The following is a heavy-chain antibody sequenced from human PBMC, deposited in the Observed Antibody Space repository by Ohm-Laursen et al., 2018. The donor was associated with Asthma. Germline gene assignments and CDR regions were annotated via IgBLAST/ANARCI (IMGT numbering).Heavy chain of an antibody. CDR2: MHSSGGA. CDR1: GGSISSYY. Sequence: SETLSLTCTVSGGSISSYYWSWIRQPPGRGLEWIAYMHSSGGANYNPSLQSRVTLSADTSKNRVSLRLSFVSAADTALYFCARLDWVRSMFDSWGPGIQVLVSS. D-gene: IGHD3-9*01. V-gene: IGHV4-59*01. J-gene: IGHJ4*02. CDR3: ARLDWVRSMFDS.